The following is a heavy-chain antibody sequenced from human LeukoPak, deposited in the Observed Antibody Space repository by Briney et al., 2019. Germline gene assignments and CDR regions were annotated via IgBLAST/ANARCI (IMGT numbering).Heavy chain of an antibody. V-gene: IGHV1-69*05. CDR2: IIPIFGTA. D-gene: IGHD3-22*01. CDR3: ASNTNYYDSSGYYYGYYYYMDV. Sequence: SVKVSCKASGGTFSSYAISWVRQAPGQGLEWMGGIIPIFGTANYAQKFQGRVTITTDESTSTAYMELSSLRSEDTAVYYCASNTNYYDSSGYYYGYYYYMDVWGKGTTVTVSS. J-gene: IGHJ6*03. CDR1: GGTFSSYA.